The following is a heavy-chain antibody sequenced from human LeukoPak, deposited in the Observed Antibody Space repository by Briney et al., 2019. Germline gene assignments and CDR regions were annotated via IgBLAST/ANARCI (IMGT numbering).Heavy chain of an antibody. D-gene: IGHD2-21*01. J-gene: IGHJ4*02. CDR2: IRSDGGNK. Sequence: PGGSLRLSCATSGFSFNMYGMHWVRQAPGKGLEWVAFIRSDGGNKYYADSVKGRFTISRDNSKNTVSLEMNSLRVEDTAVYYCAKDVNAHCRGDCSDYWGQGTLVTVSS. CDR3: AKDVNAHCRGDCSDY. V-gene: IGHV3-30*02. CDR1: GFSFNMYG.